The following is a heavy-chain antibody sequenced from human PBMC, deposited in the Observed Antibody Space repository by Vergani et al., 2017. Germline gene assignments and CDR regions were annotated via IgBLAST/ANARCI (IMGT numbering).Heavy chain of an antibody. CDR1: GFSLTIYS. Sequence: EVQLVESGGGLVQPGGSLRLSCAASGFSLTIYSMNWVRQAPGKGLEWVSYISSTSTDIYYVDSVKGRFTISRDNAKNSLYVQMRSLTAEDTAVYYCARDPRWLGTQRPFYYCYYMDVWGKGTTVTVSS. CDR3: ARDPRWLGTQRPFYYCYYMDV. J-gene: IGHJ6*03. V-gene: IGHV3-48*01. D-gene: IGHD3-10*01. CDR2: ISSTSTDI.